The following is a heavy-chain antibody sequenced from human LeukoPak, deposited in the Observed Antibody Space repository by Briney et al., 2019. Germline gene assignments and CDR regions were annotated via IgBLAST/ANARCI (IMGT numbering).Heavy chain of an antibody. J-gene: IGHJ4*02. CDR1: GYTFTSYY. D-gene: IGHD5-12*01. Sequence: ASVKVSCKASGYTFTSYYMHWVRQAPGQGLEWMGIINPSGGTTTYAQKFQGRVTVTWDTSTSTVYMELSSLTSEDTAVYYCGNSGYGGLDYWGQGTLVTVSS. CDR2: INPSGGTT. CDR3: GNSGYGGLDY. V-gene: IGHV1-46*03.